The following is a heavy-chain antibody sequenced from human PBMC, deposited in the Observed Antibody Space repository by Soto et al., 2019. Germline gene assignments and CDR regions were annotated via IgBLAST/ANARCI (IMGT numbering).Heavy chain of an antibody. CDR2: IHYSGNT. Sequence: QVQLQESGPGLVKPSQTLSLTCTVSGDSIGTGGYYWDWIRQHPGKGPEWIGYIHYSGNTYYNPSLKIPLTISLDTSKNQFSLHLSSVTAADTAVYYCATNHDDISGRTPLLFDSWGQGTLVTVSS. CDR3: ATNHDDISGRTPLLFDS. V-gene: IGHV4-31*01. CDR1: GDSIGTGGYY. D-gene: IGHD3-22*01. J-gene: IGHJ4*02.